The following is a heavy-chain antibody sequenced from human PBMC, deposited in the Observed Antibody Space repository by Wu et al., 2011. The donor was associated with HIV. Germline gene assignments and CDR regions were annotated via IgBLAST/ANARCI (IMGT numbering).Heavy chain of an antibody. CDR2: ISAYNGDT. Sequence: QVQLVQSGAEVKKPGASVKVSCKASGYTFSSYGISWVRQAPGQGLEWSGWISAYNGDTDYAQKLQGRVTMTTDTSTSTAYMEVRSLRSDDTAIYYCTRDPGNWEIDYWGPGNPGHRLL. V-gene: IGHV1-18*01. CDR1: GYTFSSYG. J-gene: IGHJ4*02. D-gene: IGHD7-27*01. CDR3: TRDPGNWEIDY.